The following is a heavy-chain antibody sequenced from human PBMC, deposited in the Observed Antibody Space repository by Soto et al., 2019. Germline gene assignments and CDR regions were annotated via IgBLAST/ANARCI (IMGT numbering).Heavy chain of an antibody. Sequence: PGGSLRLSCAASGFTFSSYWMSWVRQDPGKGLEWVANIKQDGSEKYYVDSVKGRFTISRDNAKNSLYLQMNSLRAEDTAVYYCARLSMVVVPAAIDYYYYYMDVWGKGTTVTVSS. CDR3: ARLSMVVVPAAIDYYYYYMDV. CDR2: IKQDGSEK. V-gene: IGHV3-7*01. CDR1: GFTFSSYW. J-gene: IGHJ6*03. D-gene: IGHD2-2*01.